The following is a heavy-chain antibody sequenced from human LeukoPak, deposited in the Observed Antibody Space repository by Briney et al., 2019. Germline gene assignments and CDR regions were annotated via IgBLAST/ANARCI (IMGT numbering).Heavy chain of an antibody. V-gene: IGHV4-59*08. CDR3: ARSKTYRSTWNSDY. Sequence: SETLSLTCTVSGGSISPYYWSWIRQPPGKGLEWIGYISYGGTTNYNPSLKSRLTILLDTSKNQFSLKLSSVTAADTAVYYCARSKTYRSTWNSDYWGQGTLVTVSS. CDR1: GGSISPYY. D-gene: IGHD6-13*01. J-gene: IGHJ4*02. CDR2: ISYGGTT.